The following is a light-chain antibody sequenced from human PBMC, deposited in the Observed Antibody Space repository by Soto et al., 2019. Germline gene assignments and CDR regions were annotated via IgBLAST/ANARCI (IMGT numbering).Light chain of an antibody. J-gene: IGKJ1*01. V-gene: IGKV1-27*01. CDR2: AAS. CDR3: QKYNSAPPTT. CDR1: QGISNY. Sequence: DIQMTQSPSSLSASVGDRVTITCRASQGISNYLAWYQQKPGKVPKLLIYAASTLQSGVPSRFSGSGSGTEFTLTISSLQPEDGATYYCQKYNSAPPTTFGQGTKVEIK.